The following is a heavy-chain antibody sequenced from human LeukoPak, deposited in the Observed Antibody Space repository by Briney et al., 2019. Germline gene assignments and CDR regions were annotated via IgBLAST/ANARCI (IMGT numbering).Heavy chain of an antibody. CDR1: GFTFSSYS. CDR3: ARDSLMGGSYFVY. CDR2: ISSSSSTI. D-gene: IGHD1-26*01. J-gene: IGHJ4*02. V-gene: IGHV3-48*01. Sequence: QPGGSLRLSCAASGFTFSSYSMNWVRQAPGKGLEWVSYISSSSSTIYYADSVKGRFTISRDNSKNTLYLQMNSLRAEDTAVYYCARDSLMGGSYFVYWGQGTLVTVSS.